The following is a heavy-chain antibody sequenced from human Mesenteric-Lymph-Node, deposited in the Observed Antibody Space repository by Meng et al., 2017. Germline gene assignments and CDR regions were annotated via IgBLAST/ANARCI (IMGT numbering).Heavy chain of an antibody. Sequence: GESLKISCAASGFTFSSYWMHWVRQAPGKGLVWVSRINSDGSSTSYADSVKGRFTISRDNAKNTLYMQMNSLRAEDTAVYYCARDGNYYDSSGYVMDVWGQGTTVTVSS. D-gene: IGHD3-22*01. CDR1: GFTFSSYW. CDR2: INSDGSST. V-gene: IGHV3-74*01. CDR3: ARDGNYYDSSGYVMDV. J-gene: IGHJ6*02.